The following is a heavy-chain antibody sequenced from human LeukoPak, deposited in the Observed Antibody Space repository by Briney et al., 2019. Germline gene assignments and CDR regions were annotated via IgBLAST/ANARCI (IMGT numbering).Heavy chain of an antibody. Sequence: SQTLSLTCTVSGGSISSGGYYWSWIRQHPGKGLEWIGYIYYSGSTNYNPSLKSRVTISVDTSKNQFSLKLSSVTAADTAVYYCARVDYGDYYYYGMDVWGKGTTVTVSS. J-gene: IGHJ6*04. CDR2: IYYSGST. D-gene: IGHD4-17*01. CDR1: GGSISSGGYY. CDR3: ARVDYGDYYYYGMDV. V-gene: IGHV4-61*08.